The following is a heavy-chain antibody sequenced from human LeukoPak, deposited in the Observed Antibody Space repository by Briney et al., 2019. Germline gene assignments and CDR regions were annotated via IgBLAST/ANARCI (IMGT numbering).Heavy chain of an antibody. D-gene: IGHD4-17*01. CDR3: AKSTVTNYFDN. Sequence: GGSLRLSCAASGFTFSSYEMNWVRQAPGKGLEWISYISRSGSTINYADSVKGRFTISRDDAKYSLYLQMNSLRAEDTADYYCAKSTVTNYFDNWGQGSLVTVSS. CDR1: GFTFSSYE. V-gene: IGHV3-48*03. CDR2: ISRSGSTI. J-gene: IGHJ4*02.